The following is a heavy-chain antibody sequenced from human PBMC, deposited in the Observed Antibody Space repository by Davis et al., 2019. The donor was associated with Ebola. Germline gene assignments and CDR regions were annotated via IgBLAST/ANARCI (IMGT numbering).Heavy chain of an antibody. Sequence: GESLKISCSVSGFTFRDNWMSWVRQVPGKGLVWVSTINRDGTTKTYADSVKGRFSVSRDNAKNSLYLQMNSLRAEDTAVYYCAKEIGGSGWYSIDYWGQGTLVTVSS. V-gene: IGHV3-74*03. CDR3: AKEIGGSGWYSIDY. CDR1: GFTFRDNW. CDR2: INRDGTTK. J-gene: IGHJ4*02. D-gene: IGHD6-19*01.